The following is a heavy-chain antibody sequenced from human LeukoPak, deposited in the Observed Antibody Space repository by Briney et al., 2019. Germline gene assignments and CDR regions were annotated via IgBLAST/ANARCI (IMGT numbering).Heavy chain of an antibody. Sequence: SETLSLTCAVYGGSFNGYYWSWIRQPPGKGLEWIGYIYYSGSTNYNPSLKSRVTISVDTSKNQFSLKLSSVTAADTAVYYCARHRLSDYDFWSGYYGQDYYYGMDVWGQGTTVTVSS. CDR3: ARHRLSDYDFWSGYYGQDYYYGMDV. CDR2: IYYSGST. CDR1: GGSFNGYY. D-gene: IGHD3-3*01. J-gene: IGHJ6*02. V-gene: IGHV4-59*08.